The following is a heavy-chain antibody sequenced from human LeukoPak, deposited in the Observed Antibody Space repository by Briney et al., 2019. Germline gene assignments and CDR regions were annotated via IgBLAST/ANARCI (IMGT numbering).Heavy chain of an antibody. CDR1: AFIFNNYN. J-gene: IGHJ4*02. Sequence: GGSLRLSCAASAFIFNNYNMNWVRQAPGKGLEWVSYISSGSSTIYYADSVKGRFTISRDNAKNSLYLQMTSLRAEDTAVYYCARDTIDYWGQGTLVTVSS. CDR3: ARDTIDY. CDR2: ISSGSSTI. V-gene: IGHV3-48*01.